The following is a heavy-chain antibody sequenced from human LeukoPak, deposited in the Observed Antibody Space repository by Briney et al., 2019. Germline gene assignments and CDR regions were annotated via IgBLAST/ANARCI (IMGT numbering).Heavy chain of an antibody. CDR1: GFTFSSYS. V-gene: IGHV3-21*01. J-gene: IGHJ4*02. CDR2: ISSSSSYI. Sequence: PGGSLRLSCAASGFTFSSYSMNWVRQAPGKGLEWVSSISSSSSYIYYADSVKGRFTISRDNAKNSLYLQMNSLRAEDTAVYYCARDLVVPAANRPFDCWGQGTLVTVSS. CDR3: ARDLVVPAANRPFDC. D-gene: IGHD2-2*01.